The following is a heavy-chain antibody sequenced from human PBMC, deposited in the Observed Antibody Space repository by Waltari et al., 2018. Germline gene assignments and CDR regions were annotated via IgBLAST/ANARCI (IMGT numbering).Heavy chain of an antibody. D-gene: IGHD6-25*01. CDR2: MHHSGTT. Sequence: QVQLQESGPGLVKPSETLSLTCAVSGYSISSGYYWSWIRQPPGEVLEWIGCMHHSGTTYYNPSLKIRVTISVDTSKNQFSLKLSSVTAADTAVYYCARRVSTGWQYNYFDYWGQGTPVTVSS. V-gene: IGHV4-38-2*01. J-gene: IGHJ4*02. CDR3: ARRVSTGWQYNYFDY. CDR1: GYSISSGYY.